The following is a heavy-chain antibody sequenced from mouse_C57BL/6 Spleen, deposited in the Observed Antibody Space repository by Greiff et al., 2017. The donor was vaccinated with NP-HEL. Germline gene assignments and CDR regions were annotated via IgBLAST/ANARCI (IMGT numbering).Heavy chain of an antibody. J-gene: IGHJ4*01. D-gene: IGHD1-1*01. V-gene: IGHV1-47*01. CDR1: GYTFTTYP. CDR3: ARGYGSPYYYAMDY. CDR2: FHPYNDDT. Sequence: QVQLKESGAELVKPGASVKMSCKASGYTFTTYPIEWMKQNHGKSLEWIGNFHPYNDDTKYNEKFKGKATLTVEKSSSTVYLELSRLTSDDSAVYYCARGYGSPYYYAMDYWGQGTSVTVSS.